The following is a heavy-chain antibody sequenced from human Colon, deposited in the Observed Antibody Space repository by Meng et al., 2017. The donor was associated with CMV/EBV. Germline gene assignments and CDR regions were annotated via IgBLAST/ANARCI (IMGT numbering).Heavy chain of an antibody. D-gene: IGHD3-3*01. CDR2: MNPNSGNT. CDR1: GYTFTSYD. CDR3: ARGDFWSGYRD. Sequence: SCKASGYTFTSYDINWVRQATGQGLAWMGWMNPNSGNTGYAQKFQGRVTITRNTSISTAYMELSSLRSEDTAVYYCARGDFWSGYRDWGQGTLVTVSS. J-gene: IGHJ4*02. V-gene: IGHV1-8*03.